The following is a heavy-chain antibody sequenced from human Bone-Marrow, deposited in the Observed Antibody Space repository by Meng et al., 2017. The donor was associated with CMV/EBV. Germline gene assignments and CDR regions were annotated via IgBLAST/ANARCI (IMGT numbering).Heavy chain of an antibody. V-gene: IGHV4-39*07. D-gene: IGHD4-11*01. CDR2: IYYSGST. J-gene: IGHJ4*02. CDR1: GGSISSSSYY. Sequence: GSLRLSCTVSGGSISSSSYYWGWIRQPPGKGLEWIGSIYYSGSTYYNPSLKSRVTISVDTSKNQFSLKLSSVTAADTAVYYCAREHPYSNYDPFDYWGQGTLVTVSS. CDR3: AREHPYSNYDPFDY.